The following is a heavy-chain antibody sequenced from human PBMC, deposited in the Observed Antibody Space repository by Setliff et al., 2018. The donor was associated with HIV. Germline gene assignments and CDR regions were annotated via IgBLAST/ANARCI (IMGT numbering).Heavy chain of an antibody. V-gene: IGHV4-59*13. CDR2: VYYTGST. J-gene: IGHJ6*03. Sequence: PSETLSLTCTVSGGFIGTYYWSWIRQSPGKGLEWIGSVYYTGSTNYNPSLESRVTMSVDTSKNQFSLSLMSLTAADTAIYYCARGRVTLNGVAAGHHYMDVWGKGNTVTVSS. D-gene: IGHD3-3*01. CDR1: GGFIGTYY. CDR3: ARGRVTLNGVAAGHHYMDV.